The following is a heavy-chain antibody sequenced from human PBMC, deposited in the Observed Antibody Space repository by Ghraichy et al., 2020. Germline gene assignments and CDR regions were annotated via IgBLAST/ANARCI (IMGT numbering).Heavy chain of an antibody. V-gene: IGHV3-30*18. CDR1: GFTFSNYG. Sequence: GESLNISCAASGFTFSNYGMHWVRQAPGKGLEWVAVISYDGSDKYYADSVKGRFTISRDNSKNMLYLQMNSLRAEDTAVYHCAKDKGHCSSTSCMGFDYWGQGTLVTVPS. J-gene: IGHJ4*02. D-gene: IGHD2-2*01. CDR2: ISYDGSDK. CDR3: AKDKGHCSSTSCMGFDY.